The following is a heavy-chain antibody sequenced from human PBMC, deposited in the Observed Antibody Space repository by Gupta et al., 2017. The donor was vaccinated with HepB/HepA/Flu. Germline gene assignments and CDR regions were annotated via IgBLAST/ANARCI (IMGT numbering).Heavy chain of an antibody. V-gene: IGHV3-23*01. Sequence: EVQLLESGGGLVQPGGSLRLSCAASGFSFSTYTMNWVRQTPRKGLEWVSGILADGTTEFHADCLKGRFTISRDNSKNTVYLQMNGLRGDDTAVYYCAKDRTPDGRWDIDYGGHGALVTVYS. CDR3: AKDRTPDGRWDIDY. D-gene: IGHD1-26*01. CDR2: ILADGTTE. J-gene: IGHJ4*03. CDR1: GFSFSTYT.